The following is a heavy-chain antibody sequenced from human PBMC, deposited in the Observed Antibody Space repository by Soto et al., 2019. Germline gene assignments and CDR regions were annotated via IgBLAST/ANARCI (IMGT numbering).Heavy chain of an antibody. J-gene: IGHJ4*02. CDR3: AHTWGLPFDY. CDR1: GFSLRTTGVG. D-gene: IGHD3-16*01. Sequence: QITLKESGPTLVEPTQTLTLTCTYSGFSLRTTGVGVGWIRQPPGKALEWLGIIYWNDDKRYSTSLKNRFTLTSDISKSQVVLTMTNMDPVETATYYCAHTWGLPFDYWGQGTLVIVSS. CDR2: IYWNDDK. V-gene: IGHV2-5*01.